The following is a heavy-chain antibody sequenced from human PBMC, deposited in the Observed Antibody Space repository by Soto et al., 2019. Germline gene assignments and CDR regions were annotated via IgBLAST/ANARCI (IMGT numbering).Heavy chain of an antibody. V-gene: IGHV2-5*01. J-gene: IGHJ6*02. CDR2: IYWTDDK. D-gene: IGHD6-13*01. CDR3: AHSWYSSFLVYCGLDV. CDR1: RFSPSTRGVG. Sequence: SRPTLVNHTQTLTLTCTFSRFSPSTRGVGVGWIRQPPGKALEWLALIYWTDDKRYSPSLNSRLTITKDTSKNQVVLTMTNMDPGDTAPYYSAHSWYSSFLVYCGLDVWVQGSTVT.